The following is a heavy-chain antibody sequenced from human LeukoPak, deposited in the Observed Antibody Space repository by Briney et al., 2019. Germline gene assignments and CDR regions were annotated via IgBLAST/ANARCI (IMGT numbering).Heavy chain of an antibody. D-gene: IGHD3-22*01. CDR2: IHHSGTT. V-gene: IGHV4-59*01. CDR1: GAPLNNYY. CDR3: ARGGFDSSTYYNYFDS. Sequence: ETLSLTCTVSGAPLNNYYWNWVRQPPGKGLEWIGYIHHSGTTNYNPSLKSRVTISVDTSNDQISLNLKSVTAADTAVYYCARGGFDSSTYYNYFDSWGQGTLVTVSS. J-gene: IGHJ4*02.